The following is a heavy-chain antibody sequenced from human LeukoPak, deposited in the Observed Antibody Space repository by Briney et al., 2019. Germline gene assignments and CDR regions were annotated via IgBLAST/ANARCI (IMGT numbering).Heavy chain of an antibody. CDR1: GYTFTGHY. CDR3: ARSSTVTNPYYYYGMDV. V-gene: IGHV1-2*02. J-gene: IGHJ6*02. Sequence: GASVKVSCKASGYTFTGHYMHWVRRAPGQGLEWMGWINPNRGDTNYAQKFQDSVTMTRDTSSSTAYMELRRLTSDDTAVYYCARSSTVTNPYYYYGMDVWGQGTTVTVSS. D-gene: IGHD4-17*01. CDR2: INPNRGDT.